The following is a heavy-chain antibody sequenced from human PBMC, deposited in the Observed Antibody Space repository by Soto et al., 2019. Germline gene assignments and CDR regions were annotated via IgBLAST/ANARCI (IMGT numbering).Heavy chain of an antibody. Sequence: PGGSLRLSCAASGFTFSNYGMYWVRQAPGKGLEWVAVISDDGVSKYYADSVQGRFTISRDNSESVVLLQMNSLRSDDTALYFCARAYYFGSGTSHTLYYWGQGTQVTVSS. CDR2: ISDDGVSK. CDR1: GFTFSNYG. J-gene: IGHJ4*02. CDR3: ARAYYFGSGTSHTLYY. D-gene: IGHD3-10*01. V-gene: IGHV3-30*03.